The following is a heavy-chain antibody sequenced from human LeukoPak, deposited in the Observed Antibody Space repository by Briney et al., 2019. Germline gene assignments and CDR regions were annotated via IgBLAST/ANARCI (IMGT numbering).Heavy chain of an antibody. CDR1: GYTFTGYY. D-gene: IGHD3-22*01. Sequence: ASVKVSCKASGYTFTGYYMHWVRQAPGQGLEWMGWINPNSGGTNYAQKFQGRVTMTRDTSISTAYMELSRLRAEDTAVYYCAKDGYYYDSSGYLRTYFDYWGQGTLVTVSS. CDR2: INPNSGGT. V-gene: IGHV1-2*02. J-gene: IGHJ4*02. CDR3: AKDGYYYDSSGYLRTYFDY.